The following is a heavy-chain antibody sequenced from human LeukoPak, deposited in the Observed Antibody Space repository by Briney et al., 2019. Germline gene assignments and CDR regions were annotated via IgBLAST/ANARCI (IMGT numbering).Heavy chain of an antibody. D-gene: IGHD3-10*01. CDR3: ARYLNYYLDY. V-gene: IGHV3-74*01. CDR2: ISSDGSIT. J-gene: IGHJ4*02. Sequence: GGSLRLSCAASGFTFSTYWMHWVRQAPGRGLVWVSRISSDGSITGYADSVKGRFTISRDNAKNTLYLQMNSLRAEDTAVYYCARYLNYYLDYWGQGTRVTVSS. CDR1: GFTFSTYW.